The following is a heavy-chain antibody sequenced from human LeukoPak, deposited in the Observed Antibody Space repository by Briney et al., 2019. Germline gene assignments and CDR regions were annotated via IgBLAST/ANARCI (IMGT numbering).Heavy chain of an antibody. V-gene: IGHV4-34*01. Sequence: PSETLSLTCAVYGGSFSGYYWSWIRQPPGKGLEWIGEINHGGSTNYNPSLKSRVTISVDTSKSQFSLKLSSVTAADTAVYYCARANYYDSSGYPLLREYFDYRGQGTLVTVSS. CDR3: ARANYYDSSGYPLLREYFDY. J-gene: IGHJ4*02. D-gene: IGHD3-22*01. CDR2: INHGGST. CDR1: GGSFSGYY.